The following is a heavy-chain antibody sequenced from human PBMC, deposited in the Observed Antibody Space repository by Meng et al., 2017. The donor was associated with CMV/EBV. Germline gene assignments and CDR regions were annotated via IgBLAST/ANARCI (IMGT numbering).Heavy chain of an antibody. J-gene: IGHJ5*02. CDR2: IIPIFATA. CDR3: ARAGWGLGYCSSTSCYGNWFDP. D-gene: IGHD2-2*01. Sequence: AISWVRQTPGYELEGVEGIIPIFATANYAQKFQGSVTITTDQSTSAAYMELSSLRSEDTAVYYCARAGWGLGYCSSTSCYGNWFDPWGQGTLVTVSS. CDR1: A. V-gene: IGHV1-69*05.